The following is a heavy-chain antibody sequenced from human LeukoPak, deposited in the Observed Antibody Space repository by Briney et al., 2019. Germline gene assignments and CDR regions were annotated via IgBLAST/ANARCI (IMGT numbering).Heavy chain of an antibody. CDR2: INHSGST. D-gene: IGHD3-10*01. CDR3: ARSSITMVRGVIIATYYYYYMDV. CDR1: GGSFSGYY. V-gene: IGHV4-34*01. Sequence: PSQTLSLTCAVSGGSFSGYYWSWIRQPPGKGLEWIGEINHSGSTNYNPSLKSRVTISVDTSKNQFSLKLSSVTAADTAVYYCARSSITMVRGVIIATYYYYYMDVWGKGTTVTVSS. J-gene: IGHJ6*03.